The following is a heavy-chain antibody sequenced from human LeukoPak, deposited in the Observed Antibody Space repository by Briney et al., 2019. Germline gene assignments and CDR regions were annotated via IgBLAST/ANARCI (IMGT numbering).Heavy chain of an antibody. J-gene: IGHJ4*02. CDR3: ARAKTYYYDSSGYVEY. Sequence: ASVKVSCKASGYTFTSYGISWVRQAPGQGLEWMGWISAYNGNTNYAQKLQGRVTMTTDTSTSTAYMELRSLRSDDTAVYYCARAKTYYYDSSGYVEYWGQGTLVTVSS. D-gene: IGHD3-22*01. CDR2: ISAYNGNT. CDR1: GYTFTSYG. V-gene: IGHV1-18*01.